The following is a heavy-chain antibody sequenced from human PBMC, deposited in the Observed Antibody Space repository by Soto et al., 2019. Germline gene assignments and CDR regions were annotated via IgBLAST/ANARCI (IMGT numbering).Heavy chain of an antibody. CDR3: ARVPRYCSGGSCYFFDY. Sequence: GTSVKVSCKTSGYTFTNYYMHWVRQAPGQGLEWMGWINPNSGGTTYAQKFQGWVTMTRDTSISTAYMELSRLRSDDTAVYYCARVPRYCSGGSCYFFDYWGQGTLVTVSS. CDR1: GYTFTNYY. CDR2: INPNSGGT. J-gene: IGHJ4*02. D-gene: IGHD2-15*01. V-gene: IGHV1-2*04.